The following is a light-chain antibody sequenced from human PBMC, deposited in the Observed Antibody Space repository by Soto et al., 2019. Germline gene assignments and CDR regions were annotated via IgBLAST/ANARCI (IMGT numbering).Light chain of an antibody. J-gene: IGKJ1*01. CDR2: DAS. CDR1: QSVSSD. Sequence: EIVMTQSPATLSVSPGERATLSCMASQSVSSDLAWYQQKPGQAPRLLIYDASTRASGIPARFSGSGSGTEFTLTISSLQSEDFGVYYCQHYKNWPPWTFGQGTKVDIK. V-gene: IGKV3-15*01. CDR3: QHYKNWPPWT.